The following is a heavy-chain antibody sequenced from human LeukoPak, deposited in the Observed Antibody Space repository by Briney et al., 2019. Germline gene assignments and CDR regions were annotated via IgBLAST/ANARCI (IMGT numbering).Heavy chain of an antibody. D-gene: IGHD3-22*01. CDR1: GGSFSGYY. V-gene: IGHV4-34*01. Sequence: PSETLSLTCAVYGGSFSGYYWSWIRQPPGKGLEWIGEINHSGSTNYNPSLKSRVTISVDTSKNQFSLKLSSVTAADTAVYYCARGGPDYYDSSGPLNWGQGTLVTASS. CDR3: ARGGPDYYDSSGPLN. CDR2: INHSGST. J-gene: IGHJ4*02.